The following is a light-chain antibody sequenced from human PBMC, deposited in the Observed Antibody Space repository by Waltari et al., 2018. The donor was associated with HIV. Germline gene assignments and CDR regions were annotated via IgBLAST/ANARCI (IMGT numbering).Light chain of an antibody. CDR3: ASYTNSATLV. Sequence: HSALTQPASVSGSPGQSITISCTGTSSDVGGYNYVSWYQQFPGKAPKILIYGVTDRPSGVSHRFSGSKSGNTASLTISELQPEDEADYYCASYTNSATLVFGGGTTVTVL. CDR2: GVT. J-gene: IGLJ3*02. V-gene: IGLV2-14*01. CDR1: SSDVGGYNY.